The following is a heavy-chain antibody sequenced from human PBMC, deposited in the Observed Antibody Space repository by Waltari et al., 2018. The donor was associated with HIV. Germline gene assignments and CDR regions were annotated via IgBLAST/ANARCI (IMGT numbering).Heavy chain of an antibody. CDR2: ITSEAYGGTA. Sequence: EVHLMESGGGLVKPGRSLRISCRGSWFTFGDYGLSWFRQAPGKGLEWVGFITSEAYGGTAEYAASVTGRFTISREDSKSTAYMQMNRLESEDTGVYFCSRPSGPLHSYGMDVWGQGTTVIVSS. D-gene: IGHD1-26*01. J-gene: IGHJ6*02. CDR3: SRPSGPLHSYGMDV. V-gene: IGHV3-49*05. CDR1: WFTFGDYG.